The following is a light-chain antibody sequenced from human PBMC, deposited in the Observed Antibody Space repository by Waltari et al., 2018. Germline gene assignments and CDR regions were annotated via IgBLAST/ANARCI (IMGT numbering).Light chain of an antibody. CDR3: AAWDDSLSGPVV. CDR2: RNN. Sequence: QSVLTQPPSASGTPGQRVTISCSGSSSNIGSNYVYWSQQLPGTDPKLLISRNNKRPSGVPDGFSGSKSGTSAALAISGRRSEDEAEYDCAAWDDSLSGPVVFGGGTKLTVL. J-gene: IGLJ2*01. V-gene: IGLV1-47*01. CDR1: SSNIGSNY.